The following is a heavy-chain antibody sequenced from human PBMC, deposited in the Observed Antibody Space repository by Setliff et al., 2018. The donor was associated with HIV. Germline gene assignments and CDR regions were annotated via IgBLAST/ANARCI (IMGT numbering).Heavy chain of an antibody. CDR3: VKDAYSSGKPGIS. CDR2: VSNTGRRT. D-gene: IGHD3-22*01. V-gene: IGHV3-23*05. J-gene: IGHJ4*02. Sequence: GGSLRLSCAASTFSVRDYAMSWVRQAPGKGLEWVSAVSNTGRRTFYADSVKGRFTTSKDNFENVVYLQMNSLRVDDTAVYYCVKDAYSSGKPGISWGQGTQVTVSS. CDR1: TFSVRDYA.